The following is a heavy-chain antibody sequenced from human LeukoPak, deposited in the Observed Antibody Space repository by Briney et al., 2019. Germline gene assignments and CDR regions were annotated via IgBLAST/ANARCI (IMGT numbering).Heavy chain of an antibody. J-gene: IGHJ6*02. CDR3: ARNYGGNKLDYYYGMDV. Sequence: GASVKVSCKASGYTFTGYYMHWVRQAPGQGLEWMGWINPNSGGTNYAQKFQGRVTMTRDTSISTAYMELSRLRSDDTAVYYCARNYGGNKLDYYYGMDVWGQGTTVTVSS. CDR1: GYTFTGYY. CDR2: INPNSGGT. V-gene: IGHV1-2*02. D-gene: IGHD4-23*01.